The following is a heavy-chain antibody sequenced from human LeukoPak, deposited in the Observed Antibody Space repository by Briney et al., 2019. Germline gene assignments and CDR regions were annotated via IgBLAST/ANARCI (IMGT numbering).Heavy chain of an antibody. CDR3: ARVVIQLWLGGTFDY. V-gene: IGHV4-61*01. Sequence: SETLSLTCTVPGGSFSSGSYYWSWIRQPPGKGLEWIGYIYYSGSTNYNPSLKSRVTISVDTSKNQFSLKLSSVTAADTAVYYCARVVIQLWLGGTFDYWGQGTLVTVSS. J-gene: IGHJ4*02. D-gene: IGHD5-18*01. CDR2: IYYSGST. CDR1: GGSFSSGSYY.